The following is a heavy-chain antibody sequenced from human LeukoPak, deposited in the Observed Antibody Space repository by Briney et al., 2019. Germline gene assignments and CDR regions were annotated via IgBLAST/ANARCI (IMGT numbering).Heavy chain of an antibody. J-gene: IGHJ4*02. Sequence: GASVKVSCKASGYTFTTCVINWVRQATGQGLEWMGWMNPNSGNTGYAQSFQGRVTMTRDTSVSTAYMELSNLRCEDTAIYYCTRGSSGRRDYWGQGTLVTVSS. D-gene: IGHD6-19*01. CDR1: GYTFTTCV. CDR2: MNPNSGNT. V-gene: IGHV1-8*01. CDR3: TRGSSGRRDY.